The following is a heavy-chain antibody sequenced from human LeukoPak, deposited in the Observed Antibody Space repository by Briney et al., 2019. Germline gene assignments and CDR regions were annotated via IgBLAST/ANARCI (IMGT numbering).Heavy chain of an antibody. CDR3: ARGLATAQGEATLAL. V-gene: IGHV4-39*07. Sequence: SETLSLTCTVSGGSISSSTSYWGWIRQPPGKGLEWIGSIYYSGSAYYNPSLKSRVTISVDTSKNQFSLKLSSVTAADTAVYYRARGLATAQGEATLALWGQGTLVTVSS. J-gene: IGHJ4*02. CDR1: GGSISSSTSY. CDR2: IYYSGSA. D-gene: IGHD1-26*01.